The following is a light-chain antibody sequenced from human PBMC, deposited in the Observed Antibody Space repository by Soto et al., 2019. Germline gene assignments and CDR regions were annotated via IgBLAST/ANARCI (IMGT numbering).Light chain of an antibody. CDR1: SSNIGADYD. Sequence: QSVLTQPPSVSGAPGQRVTISCTGSSSNIGADYDVQWYQQLPGTAPKLLIYDNSNRPSGVPDRFSGSKSGTSASLAITGLQAADEADYYCQSLDSSLSGWVFGGGTQLTVL. V-gene: IGLV1-40*01. CDR3: QSLDSSLSGWV. CDR2: DNS. J-gene: IGLJ2*01.